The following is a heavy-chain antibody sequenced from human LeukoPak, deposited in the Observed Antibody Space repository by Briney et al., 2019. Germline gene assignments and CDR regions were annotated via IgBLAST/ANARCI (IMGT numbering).Heavy chain of an antibody. CDR1: GFSFDDCA. Sequence: GGSLRLSCAAPGFSFDDCAIHWVRQAPGKGLEWVSLISGDGGSTFYADSVKGRFTISRDNSKNSLYLQMSSLRSEDTALYYCAGESDSSGWYDSWGQGTLVTVSS. J-gene: IGHJ5*01. V-gene: IGHV3-43*02. D-gene: IGHD3-22*01. CDR2: ISGDGGST. CDR3: AGESDSSGWYDS.